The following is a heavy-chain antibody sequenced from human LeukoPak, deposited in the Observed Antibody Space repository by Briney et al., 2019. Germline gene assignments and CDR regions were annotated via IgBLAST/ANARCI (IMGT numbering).Heavy chain of an antibody. CDR1: GLPIGDFA. V-gene: IGHV3-43*02. CDR3: ARESGKFDY. J-gene: IGHJ4*02. Sequence: AGGSLRLSCVASGLPIGDFAMHWVRQAPGQGLEWVSLISGDGVSTFFADSVKGRFGISRDNGKNSLFLEMSSLRTEDTAMYYCARESGKFDYWGQGTLVAVSS. CDR2: ISGDGVST.